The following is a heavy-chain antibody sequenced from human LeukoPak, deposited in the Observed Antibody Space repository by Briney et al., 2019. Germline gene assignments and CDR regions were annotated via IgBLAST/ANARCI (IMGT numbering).Heavy chain of an antibody. Sequence: SETLSLTCTVSGGSISSYYWNWIRKTPGKGLEWIGFMQYTGNSNYNPSLKSRVTMFVDTPRNQFSLILSSVTVADTAVYYCARDAQHSYGRYFAYWGQGILVTVSS. CDR1: GGSISSYY. D-gene: IGHD5-18*01. CDR3: ARDAQHSYGRYFAY. V-gene: IGHV4-59*01. J-gene: IGHJ4*02. CDR2: MQYTGNS.